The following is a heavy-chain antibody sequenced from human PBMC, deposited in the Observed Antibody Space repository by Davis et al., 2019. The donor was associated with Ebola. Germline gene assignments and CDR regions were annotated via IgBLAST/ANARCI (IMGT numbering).Heavy chain of an antibody. CDR2: ISAYNGNT. CDR3: ARGGYCSGGSCYYEDYYYYYGMDV. J-gene: IGHJ6*02. D-gene: IGHD2-15*01. V-gene: IGHV1-18*01. CDR1: GYTFTSYC. Sequence: ASVKVSCKASGYTFTSYCISWVRQAPGQGLEWMGWISAYNGNTNYAQKLQGRVTMTTDTSTSTAYMELKSLRSDDTAVYYCARGGYCSGGSCYYEDYYYYYGMDVWGQGTTVTVSS.